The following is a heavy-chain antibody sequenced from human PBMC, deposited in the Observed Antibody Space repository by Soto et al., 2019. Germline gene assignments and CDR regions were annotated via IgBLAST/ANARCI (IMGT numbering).Heavy chain of an antibody. CDR3: ARDYVEMATIYCYYYGMDV. Sequence: EVQLVESGGGLVQPGGSLRLSCAASGFTFSSYSMNWVRQAPGKGLEWVSYISSSSSTIYYADSVKGRFTISRDNAKNSLYLQMNSLRAEDTAVYYCARDYVEMATIYCYYYGMDVWGQGTTVTVSS. CDR1: GFTFSSYS. CDR2: ISSSSSTI. V-gene: IGHV3-48*01. J-gene: IGHJ6*02. D-gene: IGHD5-12*01.